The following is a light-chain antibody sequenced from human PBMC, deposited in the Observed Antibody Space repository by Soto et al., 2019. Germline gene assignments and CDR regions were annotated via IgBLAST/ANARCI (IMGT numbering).Light chain of an antibody. CDR2: EIS. CDR1: SSDVGGYNS. CDR3: ISYTSSSTWL. Sequence: QSVLTQPASVSGSPGQSITISCTGTSSDVGGYNSVSWYQLHPGKAPKLMIYEISSRPSGVSNRFSGSKSGNTASLTISGLQTEDEADYYCISYTSSSTWLFGGGTKLTVL. V-gene: IGLV2-14*01. J-gene: IGLJ3*02.